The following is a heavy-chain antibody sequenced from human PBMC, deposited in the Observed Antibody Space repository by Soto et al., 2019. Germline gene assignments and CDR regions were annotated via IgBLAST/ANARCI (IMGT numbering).Heavy chain of an antibody. D-gene: IGHD4-4*01. J-gene: IGHJ5*01. CDR2: IFPRGFDV. Sequence: PGQSLKISCQTSRYTFTNYWIGWVRQMPGGGLEWWVLIFPRGFDVRYTPSLEGQVSIAADRSTATAFLLWLTLEASDSALYFCARLAFLLQPIDSWGQGTPVTVCS. CDR3: ARLAFLLQPIDS. CDR1: RYTFTNYW. V-gene: IGHV5-51*01.